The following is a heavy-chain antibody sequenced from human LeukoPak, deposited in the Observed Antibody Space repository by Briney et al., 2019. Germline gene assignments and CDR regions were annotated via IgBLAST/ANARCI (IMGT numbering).Heavy chain of an antibody. CDR3: ARGGMTANPNPYYFDY. CDR2: IIPILGIA. Sequence: ASVKVSCKASGGTFSSYAISWVRQAPGQGLEWMGRIIPILGIANYAQKFQGRVTITADKSTSTAYMELSSLRSDDTAVYLCARGGMTANPNPYYFDYWGLGTLVTVSS. D-gene: IGHD1-20*01. V-gene: IGHV1-69*04. CDR1: GGTFSSYA. J-gene: IGHJ4*02.